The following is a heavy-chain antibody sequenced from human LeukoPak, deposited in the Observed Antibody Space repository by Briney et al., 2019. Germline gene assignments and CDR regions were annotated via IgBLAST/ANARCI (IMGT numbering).Heavy chain of an antibody. CDR1: GYTFTSYY. J-gene: IGHJ4*02. CDR2: INPSGGST. Sequence: ASVKVSCKASGYTFTSYYMHWVRQAPGQGLEWMGIINPSGGSTSYAQKSQGRVTMTRDTSTSTVYMELSSLRSEDTAVYYCARDPKHTYYYDKGGYWGQGTLVTVSS. V-gene: IGHV1-46*01. CDR3: ARDPKHTYYYDKGGY. D-gene: IGHD3-22*01.